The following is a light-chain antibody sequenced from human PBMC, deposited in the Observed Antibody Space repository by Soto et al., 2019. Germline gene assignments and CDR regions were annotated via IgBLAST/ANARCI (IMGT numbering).Light chain of an antibody. CDR2: GAS. V-gene: IGKV3-20*01. J-gene: IGKJ4*01. CDR1: QSVSSSH. CDR3: QQYGSSRT. Sequence: EIVLTQSPGTLSLSPGERATLSCRASQSVSSSHLAWYQQKPGLDPRLLIYGASIRATGIPDRFSGSGSGTDFTLTITRLEPEDYAVYYCQQYGSSRTFGGGTKVEIK.